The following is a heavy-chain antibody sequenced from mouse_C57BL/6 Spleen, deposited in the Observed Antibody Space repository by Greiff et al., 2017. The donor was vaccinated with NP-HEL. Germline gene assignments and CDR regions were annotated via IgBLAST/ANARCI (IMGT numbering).Heavy chain of an antibody. J-gene: IGHJ4*01. Sequence: EVKLMESGGGLVKPGGSLKLSCAASGFTFSSYAMSWVRQTPEKRLEWVATISDGGSYTYYPDNVKGRFTISRDNAKNNLYLQMSHLKSEDTAMYYCARDIYYYGSSYDAMDYWGQGTSVTVSS. CDR2: ISDGGSYT. CDR1: GFTFSSYA. V-gene: IGHV5-4*01. D-gene: IGHD1-1*01. CDR3: ARDIYYYGSSYDAMDY.